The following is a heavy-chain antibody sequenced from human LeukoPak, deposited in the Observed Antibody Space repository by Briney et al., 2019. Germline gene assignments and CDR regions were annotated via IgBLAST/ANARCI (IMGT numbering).Heavy chain of an antibody. V-gene: IGHV4-39*07. J-gene: IGHJ5*02. D-gene: IGHD5-18*01. CDR2: IYYSGST. CDR1: GGSISSSSYY. Sequence: SETLSLTCTVSGGSISSSSYYWGWIRQPPGKGLEWIGSIYYSGSTNYNPSLKSRVTISVDTSKNQFSLKLSSVTAADTAVYYCARLSTAMATRWFDPWGQGTLVTVSS. CDR3: ARLSTAMATRWFDP.